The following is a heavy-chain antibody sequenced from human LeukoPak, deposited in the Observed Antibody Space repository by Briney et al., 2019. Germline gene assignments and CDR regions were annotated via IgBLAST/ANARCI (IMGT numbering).Heavy chain of an antibody. D-gene: IGHD5-12*01. CDR2: IDWDDDK. CDR1: RFSLSRIGLR. Sequence: NDCGNSLEKTIQARRVAGTLCRFSLSRIGLRVRWVGQRSGEPRDGLPRIDWDDDKFYSTSLKTRLTISKDTSKNQVVLTMTNMDPVDTATYYWARLGIYGGKRDYFDYWGQGTLATVAS. CDR3: ARLGIYGGKRDYFDY. V-gene: IGHV2-70*04. J-gene: IGHJ4*02.